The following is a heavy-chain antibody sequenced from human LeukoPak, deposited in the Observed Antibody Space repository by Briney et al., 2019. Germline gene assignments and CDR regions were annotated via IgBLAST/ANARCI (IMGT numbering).Heavy chain of an antibody. D-gene: IGHD3-22*01. CDR2: ISAYNGNT. CDR3: ARGQRGDYYDSSGPIPYYYYYGMDV. J-gene: IGHJ6*02. V-gene: IGHV1-18*01. CDR1: GYTFTSYG. Sequence: ASVKVSCKASGYTFTSYGISWVRQAPGQGLEWMGWISAYNGNTNYAQKLQGRVTMTTDTSTSTAYMELRSLRSEDTAVYYCARGQRGDYYDSSGPIPYYYYYGMDVWGQGATVTVSS.